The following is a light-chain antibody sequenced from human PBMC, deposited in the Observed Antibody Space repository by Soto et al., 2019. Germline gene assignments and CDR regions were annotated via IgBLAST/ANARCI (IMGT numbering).Light chain of an antibody. CDR1: QSLLYRSNNKNY. CDR2: WAS. J-gene: IGKJ3*01. V-gene: IGKV4-1*01. CDR3: QQYYDILQT. Sequence: DIVMTQSPDSLAVSLGERATINCKSSQSLLYRSNNKNYLAWYQQKPGQPPKLLIYWASTRESGVPDRFSGSGSGTDFTLTISSLQAEDVAVYYCQQYYDILQTFGPGTKVDIK.